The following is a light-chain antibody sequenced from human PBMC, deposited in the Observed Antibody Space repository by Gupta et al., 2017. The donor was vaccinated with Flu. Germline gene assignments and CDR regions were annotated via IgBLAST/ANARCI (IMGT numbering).Light chain of an antibody. J-gene: IGKJ5*01. Sequence: EIVMTQSPATLSVSPGGRATLSCRASQSVRRNLAWYQKKPSQAPGRLIHGALTRARGSIASCSGSGGGTEINLTISSSQSEDYEVYYCQQENNGHPSITVGQGTQVEIK. CDR2: GAL. CDR1: QSVRRN. V-gene: IGKV3-15*01. CDR3: QQENNGHPSIT.